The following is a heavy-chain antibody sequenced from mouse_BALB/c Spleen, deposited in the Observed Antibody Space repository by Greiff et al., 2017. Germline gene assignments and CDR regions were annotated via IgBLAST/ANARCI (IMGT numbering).Heavy chain of an antibody. CDR1: GFTFGSYG. J-gene: IGHJ4*01. V-gene: IGHV5-6*01. CDR3: ARRGDGGSYAMDY. Sequence: EVQRVESGGDLVKPGGSLKLSCAASGFTFGSYGMSWVRQTPDKRLEWVATISSGGSYTYYPDSVKGRFTISRDNAKNTLYLQMSSLKSEDTAMYYCARRGDGGSYAMDYWGQGTSVTVSS. CDR2: ISSGGSYT.